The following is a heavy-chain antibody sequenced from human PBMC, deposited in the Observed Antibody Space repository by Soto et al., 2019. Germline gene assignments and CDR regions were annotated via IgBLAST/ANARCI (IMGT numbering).Heavy chain of an antibody. Sequence: EVQLLESGGGLVQPGGSLRLSCAASGFTFSSYAMSWVRQAPGKGLEWVSAISGSGGSTYYADSVKGRFTISRDNSKNTLYLQMNSLRAEDTAIYYSASPFRGYRDGALGAFDIWGQGTMVTVSS. CDR1: GFTFSSYA. CDR3: ASPFRGYRDGALGAFDI. D-gene: IGHD2-15*01. CDR2: ISGSGGST. J-gene: IGHJ3*02. V-gene: IGHV3-23*01.